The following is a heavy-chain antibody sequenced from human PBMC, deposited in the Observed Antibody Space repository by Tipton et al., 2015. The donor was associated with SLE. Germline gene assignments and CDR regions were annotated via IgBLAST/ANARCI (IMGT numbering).Heavy chain of an antibody. Sequence: TLSLTCAVYGGSFSGYYWSWIRQPPGKGLEWIGEINHSGSTNYNPSLKSRVTISVDTSKNQFSLKLSSVTAADTAVYYCASSQWELLDYYYYGMDVWGQGTTVTVSS. CDR2: INHSGST. D-gene: IGHD1-26*01. CDR1: GGSFSGYY. CDR3: ASSQWELLDYYYYGMDV. V-gene: IGHV4-34*01. J-gene: IGHJ6*02.